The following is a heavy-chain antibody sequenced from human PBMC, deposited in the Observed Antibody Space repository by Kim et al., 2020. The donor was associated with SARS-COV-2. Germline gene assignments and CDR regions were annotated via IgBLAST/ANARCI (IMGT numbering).Heavy chain of an antibody. D-gene: IGHD6-19*01. J-gene: IGHJ3*02. CDR3: ARPAVAGVGAFDM. Sequence: SETLSLTCTVSGGSISSSSYYWGWIRQPPGKGLEWIGSIHYSRNIYYTPSLRSRVTISVDASKNQFSLKLSSVTAADTAVYYCARPAVAGVGAFDMWGQGTMVTVSS. V-gene: IGHV4-39*01. CDR2: IHYSRNI. CDR1: GGSISSSSYY.